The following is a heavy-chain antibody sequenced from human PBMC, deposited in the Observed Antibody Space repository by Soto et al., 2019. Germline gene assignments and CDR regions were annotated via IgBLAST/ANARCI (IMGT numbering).Heavy chain of an antibody. V-gene: IGHV3-23*01. J-gene: IGHJ4*02. D-gene: IGHD5-18*01. CDR2: IKGNGGST. Sequence: GGSLRLSCAASGFTFSNDAMSWVRQAPGKGLEWVSAIKGNGGSTYYADSVKGRFTISRDNSKNTLYLQMNSLRAQHTAVYYCAKDPRGYSYVFDYWGQGTLVTVSS. CDR3: AKDPRGYSYVFDY. CDR1: GFTFSNDA.